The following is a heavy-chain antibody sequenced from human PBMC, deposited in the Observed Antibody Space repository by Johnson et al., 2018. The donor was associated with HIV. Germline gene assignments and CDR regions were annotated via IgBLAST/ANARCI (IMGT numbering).Heavy chain of an antibody. CDR3: AKNNQVWGLLPVDAFDI. Sequence: VQLVESGGGVVQPGWSLRLSCAASGFSVSGNYMSWVRQAPGKGLEWVSSISGGGGTTYYADSVKGRFTIFRDNFKNMLYLQMNSLRPEDTAVYYCAKNNQVWGLLPVDAFDIWGQGTLITVSS. D-gene: IGHD1-26*01. CDR1: GFSVSGNY. J-gene: IGHJ3*02. CDR2: ISGGGGTT. V-gene: IGHV3-66*02.